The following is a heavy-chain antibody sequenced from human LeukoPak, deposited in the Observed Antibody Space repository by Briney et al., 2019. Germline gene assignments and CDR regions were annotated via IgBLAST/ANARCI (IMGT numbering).Heavy chain of an antibody. Sequence: SETLSLTCTVSSDSISSGGYYWSWIRQHPGKGLEWIGYSYYSGSTYYNASLKSRVTISVDTSKNQLSLKLSPVTAADTAVYYCARVTSSSSCYFDYWGQGTLVTVSS. CDR2: SYYSGST. J-gene: IGHJ4*02. D-gene: IGHD6-13*01. CDR3: ARVTSSSSCYFDY. V-gene: IGHV4-31*03. CDR1: SDSISSGGYY.